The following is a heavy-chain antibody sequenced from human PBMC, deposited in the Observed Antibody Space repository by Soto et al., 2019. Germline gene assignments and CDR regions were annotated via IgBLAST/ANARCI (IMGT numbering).Heavy chain of an antibody. V-gene: IGHV1-18*01. CDR1: GYTFTSYG. CDR2: ISTYNGNT. Sequence: QVQLEQSGAEVRKPGASVKVSCKASGYTFTSYGISWVRQAPGQGLEYMGWISTYNGNTNYAQNFQDRVTMTTDTSTSTAYMELRSLRSDDTAVYYCARQLRTRLTTSIQIVNTGRYYKYYYYVDVWGKGTTVTVSS. D-gene: IGHD2-21*02. CDR3: ARQLRTRLTTSIQIVNTGRYYKYYYYVDV. J-gene: IGHJ6*03.